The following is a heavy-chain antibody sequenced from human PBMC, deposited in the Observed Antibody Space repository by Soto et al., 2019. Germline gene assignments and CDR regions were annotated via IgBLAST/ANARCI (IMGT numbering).Heavy chain of an antibody. CDR2: IIPIFGTA. D-gene: IGHD6-6*01. CDR3: ARVAARNYYYYGMDV. Sequence: VASVKVSCKASGGTFSSYAISWVRQAPGQGLEWMGGIIPIFGTANYAQKFQGRVTITADESTSTAYMELSSLRSEDTAVYYCARVAARNYYYYGMDVWGQGTTVTVSS. CDR1: GGTFSSYA. J-gene: IGHJ6*02. V-gene: IGHV1-69*13.